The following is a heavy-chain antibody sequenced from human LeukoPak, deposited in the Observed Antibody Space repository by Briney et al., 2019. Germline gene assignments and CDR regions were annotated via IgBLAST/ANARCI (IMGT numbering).Heavy chain of an antibody. D-gene: IGHD6-13*01. V-gene: IGHV3-23*01. J-gene: IGHJ4*02. CDR3: AKGVASSWYLRYFDY. CDR1: GFTFSSYA. Sequence: GGSLRLSCAASGFTFSSYAMSWVRQAPGKGLEWVSAISGSGGSTYYADSVKGRFTISRDNSKNTLYLQMNSLRAEDTAVYYCAKGVASSWYLRYFDYWGQGTLVTVSS. CDR2: ISGSGGST.